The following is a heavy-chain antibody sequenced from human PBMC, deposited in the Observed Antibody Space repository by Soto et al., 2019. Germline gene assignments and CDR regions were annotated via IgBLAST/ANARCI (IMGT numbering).Heavy chain of an antibody. CDR2: IFGSGST. Sequence: SETLSLTCTVSGASISSDPWSWIRQPAGKGLEWIGRIFGSGSTNYNPSLKSRVTMSVDTSKNQVSLKVRSVTAADTAVYYCARDVYGSGNYYIPYWGQGTLVTVSS. V-gene: IGHV4-4*07. CDR3: ARDVYGSGNYYIPY. D-gene: IGHD3-10*01. J-gene: IGHJ4*02. CDR1: GASISSDP.